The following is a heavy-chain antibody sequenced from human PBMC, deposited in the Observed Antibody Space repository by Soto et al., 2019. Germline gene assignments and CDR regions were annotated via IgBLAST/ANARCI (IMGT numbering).Heavy chain of an antibody. CDR3: ARDHDGYDLDY. CDR1: GYTFTGYY. J-gene: IGHJ4*02. V-gene: IGHV1-2*04. Sequence: ASVKVSCKDSGYTFTGYYMHWVRQAPGQGLEWMGWINPNSGGTNYAQKFQGWVTMTRDTSISTAFMELSRLRSDDTAVYYCARDHDGYDLDYWGQGTLVTVSS. CDR2: INPNSGGT. D-gene: IGHD5-12*01.